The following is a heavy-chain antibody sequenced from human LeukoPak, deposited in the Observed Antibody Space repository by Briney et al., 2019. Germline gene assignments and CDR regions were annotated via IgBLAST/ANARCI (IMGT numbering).Heavy chain of an antibody. D-gene: IGHD3-10*01. CDR3: ARVWPFITMVRVPYYFDY. CDR2: INHSGST. CDR1: GGSFRGYY. V-gene: IGHV4-34*01. J-gene: IGHJ4*02. Sequence: SETLSLTCAVYGGSFRGYYWRWIRQPPGKGLEGIREINHSGSTNYNPSLKSPVTISVATSKNQFSLKLSSVTSADTAVYYCARVWPFITMVRVPYYFDYWGQGTLVTVSS.